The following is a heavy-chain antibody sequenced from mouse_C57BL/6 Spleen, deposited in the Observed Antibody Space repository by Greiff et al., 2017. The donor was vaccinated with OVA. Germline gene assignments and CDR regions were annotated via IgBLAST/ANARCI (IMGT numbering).Heavy chain of an antibody. CDR3: ARSGWLPSWFAY. CDR1: GYTFTSYW. Sequence: QVQLQQPGAELVRPGSSVKLSCKASGYTFTSYWMDWVKQRPGQGLEWIGNIYPSDSETHYNQKFKDKATLTVDKSSSTAYMQLSSLTSEDSAVYYCARSGWLPSWFAYWGQGTLVTVSA. D-gene: IGHD2-3*01. V-gene: IGHV1-61*01. CDR2: IYPSDSET. J-gene: IGHJ3*01.